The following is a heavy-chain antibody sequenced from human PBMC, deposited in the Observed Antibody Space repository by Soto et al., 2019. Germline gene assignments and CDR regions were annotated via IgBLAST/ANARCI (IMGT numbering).Heavy chain of an antibody. CDR2: IWYDGSNK. Sequence: ESGGGVVPPGRSLRLSCAASGFTFSSYGMHWVRQAPGKGLEWVAVIWYDGSNKWYADSVKGRFTISRDNSKNTLYLQMNSLRAEDTAVYSCARDRGYSGYDSPRFYYGMDVWGQGTTVTVSS. CDR3: ARDRGYSGYDSPRFYYGMDV. CDR1: GFTFSSYG. D-gene: IGHD5-12*01. J-gene: IGHJ6*02. V-gene: IGHV3-33*01.